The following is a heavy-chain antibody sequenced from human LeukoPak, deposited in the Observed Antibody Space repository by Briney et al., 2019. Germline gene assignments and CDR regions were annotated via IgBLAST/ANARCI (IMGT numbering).Heavy chain of an antibody. D-gene: IGHD2-21*02. CDR3: ARDDVVVTAIPLQPTPLHQDY. J-gene: IGHJ4*02. CDR2: ISAYNGNT. CDR1: GYTFTSYG. V-gene: IGHV1-18*01. Sequence: GASVKVSCKASGYTFTSYGISWVRQAPGQGLEWMGWISAYNGNTNYSQKLQGRVTMTTDTSTSTAYMELRSLRSDDTAVYYCARDDVVVTAIPLQPTPLHQDYWGQGTLVTVSS.